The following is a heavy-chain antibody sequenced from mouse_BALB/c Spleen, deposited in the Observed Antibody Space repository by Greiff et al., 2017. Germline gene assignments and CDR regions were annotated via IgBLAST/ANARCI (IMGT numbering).Heavy chain of an antibody. CDR2: INSNGGST. CDR1: GFTFSSYG. V-gene: IGHV5-6-3*01. D-gene: IGHD1-1*01. Sequence: EVKLVESGGGLVQPGGSLKLSCAASGFTFSSYGMSWVRQTPDKRLELVATINSNGGSTYYPDSVKGRFTISRDNAKNTLYLQMSSLKSEDTAMYYCARDSSTVVAPDAMDYWGQGTSVTVSS. J-gene: IGHJ4*01. CDR3: ARDSSTVVAPDAMDY.